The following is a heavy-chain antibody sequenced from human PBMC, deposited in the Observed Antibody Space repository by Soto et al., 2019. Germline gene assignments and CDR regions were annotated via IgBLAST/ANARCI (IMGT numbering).Heavy chain of an antibody. CDR1: GFRFSSYS. D-gene: IGHD1-1*01. J-gene: IGHJ4*02. CDR2: ITATGDRT. Sequence: VGSLRLSCADSGFRFSSYSMSWVRQTPGKGLEWVAAITATGDRTYYADSVTGRFTISRDNSKKTHYLQMTSLRAEDTAMYYCATRNGYFESWGQGT. V-gene: IGHV3-23*01. CDR3: ATRNGYFES.